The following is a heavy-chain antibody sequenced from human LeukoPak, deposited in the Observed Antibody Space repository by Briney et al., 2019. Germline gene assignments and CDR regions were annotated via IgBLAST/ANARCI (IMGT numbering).Heavy chain of an antibody. D-gene: IGHD6-13*01. Sequence: PSETLSLTCTVSGGSISSGGYYWSWIRQPPGKGLEWIGSIYHSGSTYYNPSLKSRVTISVDTSKNQFSLKLSSVTAADTAVYYCARRGSSWSIIYYFDYWGQGTPVTVSS. J-gene: IGHJ4*02. CDR3: ARRGSSWSIIYYFDY. CDR1: GGSISSGGYY. V-gene: IGHV4-39*07. CDR2: IYHSGST.